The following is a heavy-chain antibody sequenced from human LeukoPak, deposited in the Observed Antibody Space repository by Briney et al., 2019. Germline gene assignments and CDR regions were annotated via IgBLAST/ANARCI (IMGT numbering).Heavy chain of an antibody. CDR1: GFTFSDYS. J-gene: IGHJ3*01. Sequence: GGSLRLSCAASGFTFSDYSMNWVRQAPGKGLEWVAKIRQDGSGIDYVDSVKGRFTISRDNAKNSLSLQMNSLRAEDTAVYYCATDQGYCASASCRGDAFDVWGQGSMISVSS. CDR2: IRQDGSGI. CDR3: ATDQGYCASASCRGDAFDV. V-gene: IGHV3-7*03. D-gene: IGHD2-2*01.